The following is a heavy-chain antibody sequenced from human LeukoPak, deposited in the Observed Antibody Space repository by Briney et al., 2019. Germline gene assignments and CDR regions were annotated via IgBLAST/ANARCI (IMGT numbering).Heavy chain of an antibody. D-gene: IGHD6-19*01. CDR2: ISYDGSNK. CDR3: AREYSSGWYYYYGMDV. V-gene: IGHV3-30-3*01. Sequence: GGSLRLPCAASGFTFSSYAMHWVRQAPGKGLEWVAVISYDGSNKYYADSVKGRFTISRDNSKNTLYLQMNSLRAEDTAVYYCAREYSSGWYYYYGMDVWGQGTTVTVSS. J-gene: IGHJ6*02. CDR1: GFTFSSYA.